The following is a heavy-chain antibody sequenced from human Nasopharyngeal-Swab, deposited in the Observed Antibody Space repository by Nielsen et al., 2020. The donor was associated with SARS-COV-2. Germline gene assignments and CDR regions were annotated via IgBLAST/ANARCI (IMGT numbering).Heavy chain of an antibody. D-gene: IGHD1-26*01. V-gene: IGHV4-39*07. CDR2: IYYSGST. Sequence: SETLSLTCTVSGGSISSSSYYWGWIRQPPGKGLEWIGSIYYSGSTYYNPSLKSRVTISVDTSKNQFSLKLSSVTAADTAVYYCARDREWGSYGDYWGQGTLVTVSS. J-gene: IGHJ4*02. CDR3: ARDREWGSYGDY. CDR1: GGSISSSSYY.